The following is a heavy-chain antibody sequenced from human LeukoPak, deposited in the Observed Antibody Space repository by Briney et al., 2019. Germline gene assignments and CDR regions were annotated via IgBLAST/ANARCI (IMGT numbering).Heavy chain of an antibody. D-gene: IGHD3-22*01. CDR3: ARQPVQTNYYDSSGYSPDGMDV. CDR2: IYYSGST. CDR1: GGSISSYY. Sequence: SETLSLTCTVSGGSISSYYWSWIRQPPGKGLEWIGYIYYSGSTNYNPSLKSRVTISVDTSKNQFSLKLSSVTAADTAVYYCARQPVQTNYYDSSGYSPDGMDVWAKGPRSPSP. J-gene: IGHJ6*02. V-gene: IGHV4-59*08.